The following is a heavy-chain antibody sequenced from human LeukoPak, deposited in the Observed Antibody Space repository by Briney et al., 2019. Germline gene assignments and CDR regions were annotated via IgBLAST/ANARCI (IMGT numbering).Heavy chain of an antibody. D-gene: IGHD3-10*01. V-gene: IGHV1-2*02. CDR2: INPNSGGT. J-gene: IGHJ4*02. CDR3: ARPHYYGSGDYYMVYYDY. CDR1: GYTFTDYW. Sequence: GASVKVSCKASGYTFTDYWMQWVRQAPGQGLEWMGWINPNSGGTNYALKFQGRVTMSTDTAISTAYMELSGLTSDDTAVYFCARPHYYGSGDYYMVYYDYWGQGTLVTVSS.